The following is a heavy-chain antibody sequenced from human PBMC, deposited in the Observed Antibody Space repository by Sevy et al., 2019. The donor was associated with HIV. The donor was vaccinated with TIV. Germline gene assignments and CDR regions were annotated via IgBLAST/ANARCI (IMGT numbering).Heavy chain of an antibody. CDR3: ATQDGYNLRYFAY. Sequence: SETLSLTCTVSGGSISSSSYYWGWIRQPPGKGLEWIGSIYYSGSTYYNPSLKSRVTISVDTSKNQFSLKLSSVTAADTAVYYCATQDGYNLRYFAYWGQGTLVTVSS. CDR2: IYYSGST. CDR1: GGSISSSSYY. J-gene: IGHJ4*02. D-gene: IGHD5-12*01. V-gene: IGHV4-39*01.